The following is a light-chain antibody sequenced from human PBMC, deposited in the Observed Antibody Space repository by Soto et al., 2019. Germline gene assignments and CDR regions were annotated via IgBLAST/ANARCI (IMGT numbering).Light chain of an antibody. V-gene: IGKV3-20*01. CDR3: QAYGDSPPAYT. J-gene: IGKJ2*01. CDR1: QCVSSRN. CDR2: GAS. Sequence: EIVLTQSPGTLSLSPGEGATLSCRASQCVSSRNLAWFRQKPGQAPRLLIYGASNRAPGIPDRFSGSGSGTDIILTVNRVEPEDIAVYYYQAYGDSPPAYTFGQGTKLQIK.